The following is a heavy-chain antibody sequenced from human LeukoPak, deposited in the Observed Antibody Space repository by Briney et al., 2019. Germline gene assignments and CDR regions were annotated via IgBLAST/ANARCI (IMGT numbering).Heavy chain of an antibody. CDR2: IKSKTDGGTT. D-gene: IGHD3-22*01. V-gene: IGHV3-15*01. Sequence: PGGSLRLSCAASGFTFSNAWMSWVCQAPGKGLEWVGRIKSKTDGGTTDYAAPVKGRFTISRDDSKNTLYLQMNSLKTEDTAVYYCTTTNPQYYYDSSGYYLDYWGQGTLVTVSS. CDR3: TTTNPQYYYDSSGYYLDY. J-gene: IGHJ4*02. CDR1: GFTFSNAW.